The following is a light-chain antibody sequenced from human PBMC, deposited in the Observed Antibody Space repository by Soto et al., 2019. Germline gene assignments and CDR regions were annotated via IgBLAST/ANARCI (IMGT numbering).Light chain of an antibody. Sequence: EVVLTQSQGTLSLSTGERATLSCRASQSVSSNYLAWYQQKPGQSPSLLMYGASSRDTGIPDRISGSGSGTDFTISISRLEPEDFALYYCHQYGSSPCTFQQGTKVESK. J-gene: IGKJ1*01. V-gene: IGKV3-20*01. CDR3: HQYGSSPCT. CDR1: QSVSSNY. CDR2: GAS.